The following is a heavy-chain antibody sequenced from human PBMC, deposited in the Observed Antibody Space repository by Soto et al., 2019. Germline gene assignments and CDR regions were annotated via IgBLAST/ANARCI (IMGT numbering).Heavy chain of an antibody. D-gene: IGHD1-1*01. V-gene: IGHV1-18*01. CDR2: ISAHNGNT. Sequence: QVPLVQSGAAVKKPGASVQVSCKASGYTFTSYGITWVRQAPGQGLEWLGWISAHNGNTDYAQKLQGRVIVTRDTSTSTAYMELRSLISDDTAVYYCARGRYGDYGGKVALVTVSS. CDR1: GYTFTSYG. CDR3: ARGRYGDY. J-gene: IGHJ4*02.